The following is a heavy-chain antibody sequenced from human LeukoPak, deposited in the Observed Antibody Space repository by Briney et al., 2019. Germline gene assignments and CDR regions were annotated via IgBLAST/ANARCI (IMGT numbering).Heavy chain of an antibody. CDR2: MSTDGSLQ. J-gene: IGHJ5*02. V-gene: IGHV3-30*01. Sequence: GGSLRLSCVASGFTFSNYAIHWVRRPPGKGLEWVAVMSTDGSLQYYANSVKGRFTISRDNYKSTLFLQMNSLSAADTAVYYCGRQVAPGQWLVNLWGQGTLVTVSS. CDR3: GRQVAPGQWLVNL. CDR1: GFTFSNYA. D-gene: IGHD6-19*01.